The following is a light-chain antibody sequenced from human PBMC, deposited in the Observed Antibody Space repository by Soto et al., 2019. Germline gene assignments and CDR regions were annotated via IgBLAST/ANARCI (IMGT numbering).Light chain of an antibody. CDR1: QSVSSN. CDR2: GAS. CDR3: QQYNNWPPSIT. J-gene: IGKJ5*01. V-gene: IGKV3-15*01. Sequence: EIVMTQSPAPLSVSPGERATLSCRASQSVSSNLAWSQQKPGQAPRLLIYGASTRATGIPARFSGSGSGTEFTLTISSLQSEDFAVYYCQQYNNWPPSITFGQGTRLEIK.